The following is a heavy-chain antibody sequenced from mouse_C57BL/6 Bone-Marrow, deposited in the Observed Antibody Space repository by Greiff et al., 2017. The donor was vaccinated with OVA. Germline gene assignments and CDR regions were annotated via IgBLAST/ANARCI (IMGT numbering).Heavy chain of an antibody. Sequence: QVQLQQPGAELVRPGSSVKLSCTASGYTFTSYWMDWVKQRPGQGLEWIGNIYTSDSETHYNQNFKDKATLTVDKSSSTAYMQLSSLTSEDSAVYYCARWGYDWFAYWGQGTLVTVT. V-gene: IGHV1-61*01. CDR1: GYTFTSYW. CDR3: ARWGYDWFAY. J-gene: IGHJ3*01. D-gene: IGHD2-14*01. CDR2: IYTSDSET.